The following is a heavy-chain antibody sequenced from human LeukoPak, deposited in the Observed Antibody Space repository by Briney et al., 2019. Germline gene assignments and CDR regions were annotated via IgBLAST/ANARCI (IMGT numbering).Heavy chain of an antibody. D-gene: IGHD2-15*01. CDR1: GGSISSYY. J-gene: IGHJ4*02. CDR2: IYTSGST. CDR3: AGGMVGYWSGGRWYVLDF. V-gene: IGHV4-4*09. Sequence: SETLSLTCTVSGGSISSYYWSWIRQPPGKGLEWIGYIYTSGSTNYNPSLKSRVTISVDTSKNQLSLKLSSLTAADTAVYYRAGGMVGYWSGGRWYVLDFWGQGNLATVS.